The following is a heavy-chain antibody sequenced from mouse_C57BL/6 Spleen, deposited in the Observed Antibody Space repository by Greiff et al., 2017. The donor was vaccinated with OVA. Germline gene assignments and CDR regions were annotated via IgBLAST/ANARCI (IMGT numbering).Heavy chain of an antibody. D-gene: IGHD2-4*01. V-gene: IGHV5-12*01. CDR3: ARQSYYDYDGYAMDY. Sequence: EVKVVESGGGLVQPGGSLKLSCAASGFTFSDYYMYWVRQTPEKRLEWVAYISNGGGSTYYPDTVKGRFTISRDNAKNTLYLQMSRLKSEDKAMYYCARQSYYDYDGYAMDYWGQGTSVTVSS. CDR2: ISNGGGST. J-gene: IGHJ4*01. CDR1: GFTFSDYY.